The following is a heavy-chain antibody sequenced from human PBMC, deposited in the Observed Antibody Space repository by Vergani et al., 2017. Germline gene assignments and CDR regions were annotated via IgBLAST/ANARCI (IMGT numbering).Heavy chain of an antibody. CDR2: ISSDGGST. V-gene: IGHV3-23*01. CDR3: AGPQGTSAYYYGGFDY. CDR1: GFIFSTSA. J-gene: IGHJ4*02. Sequence: EVQLLESGGDLVQPGGSLRLSCTASGFIFSTSAMSWVRQAPGKGLEWVSTISSDGGSTYYADSVKGRFTISRDNSKNTLSLQMNSLTAEDTAIYYCAGPQGTSAYYYGGFDYWGQGILVTVSS. D-gene: IGHD3-22*01.